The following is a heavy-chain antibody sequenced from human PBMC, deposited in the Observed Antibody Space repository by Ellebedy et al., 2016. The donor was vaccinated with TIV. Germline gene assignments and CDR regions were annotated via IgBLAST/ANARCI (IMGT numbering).Heavy chain of an antibody. CDR2: ISSSGSTI. V-gene: IGHV3-48*04. CDR3: TTARISDWPFDY. D-gene: IGHD5/OR15-5a*01. Sequence: GESLKISCAASGFTFSSYGMHWVRQAPGKGLEWVSYISSSGSTIYYADSVKGRFTISRDNAKNSLYLQMNSLKTEDTAVYYCTTARISDWPFDYWGQGTLVTVSS. CDR1: GFTFSSYG. J-gene: IGHJ4*02.